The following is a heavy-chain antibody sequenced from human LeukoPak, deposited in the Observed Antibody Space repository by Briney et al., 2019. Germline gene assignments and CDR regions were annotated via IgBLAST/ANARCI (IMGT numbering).Heavy chain of an antibody. CDR3: ARYDEYYYGSGSLSFDY. D-gene: IGHD3-10*01. CDR2: IYYSGST. V-gene: IGHV4-39*07. J-gene: IGHJ4*02. Sequence: SETLSLTCTVSGGSISSSSYYWGWIRQPPGKGLEWIGSIYYSGSTYYNPSLKSRVTISVDTSKNQFSLKLSSVTAADTAVYYCARYDEYYYGSGSLSFDYWGQGTLVTVSS. CDR1: GGSISSSSYY.